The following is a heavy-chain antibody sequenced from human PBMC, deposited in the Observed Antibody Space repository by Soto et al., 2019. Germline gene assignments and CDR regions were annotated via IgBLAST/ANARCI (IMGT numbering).Heavy chain of an antibody. CDR1: GYSFSNTW. J-gene: IGHJ6*02. CDR3: AKEGCSAYYGMDV. Sequence: EVQLVQSGAEVKEPGESLKISCKGSGYSFSNTWINWVRQMPGKGLEWMGIIYPGNSETRYSPSFQGQVTLSAEKSINTAYLQWNSLKASDTATYYCAKEGCSAYYGMDVWGQGTTVTVSS. CDR2: IYPGNSET. D-gene: IGHD3-10*02. V-gene: IGHV5-51*03.